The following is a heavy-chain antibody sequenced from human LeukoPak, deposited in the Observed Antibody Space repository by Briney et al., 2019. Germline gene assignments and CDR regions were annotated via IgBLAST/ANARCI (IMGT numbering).Heavy chain of an antibody. Sequence: PSETLSLTCTVSGGSMTNYYWSWIRQPPGKGLEWIGYVYYTGNTRYDPSLTSRVIISVDTSRNQFSLRLYSVTAADTAVYYCARERSSRGTTGTTLYYYMDVWGKGTTVTVSS. CDR3: ARERSSRGTTGTTLYYYMDV. CDR2: VYYTGNT. D-gene: IGHD1-1*01. J-gene: IGHJ6*03. CDR1: GGSMTNYY. V-gene: IGHV4-59*01.